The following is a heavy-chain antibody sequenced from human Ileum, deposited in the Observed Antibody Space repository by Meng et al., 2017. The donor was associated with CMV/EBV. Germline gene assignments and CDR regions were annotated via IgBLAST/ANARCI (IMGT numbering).Heavy chain of an antibody. J-gene: IGHJ5*02. CDR1: DGSFSDYS. D-gene: IGHD3-10*01. Sequence: YDGSFSDYSWAGVRQPPGKGLEWIGEINHSGRSNYNTSLKSRVTILIDTSKNQISLKLSSVTAADTAVYYWARGQRITLVRGGRFDPWGQGTLVTVSS. CDR2: INHSGRS. V-gene: IGHV4-34*01. CDR3: ARGQRITLVRGGRFDP.